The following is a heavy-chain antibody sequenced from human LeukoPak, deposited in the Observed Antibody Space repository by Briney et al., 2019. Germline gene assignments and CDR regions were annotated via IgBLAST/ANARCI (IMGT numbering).Heavy chain of an antibody. CDR1: GFAFSYFG. Sequence: GGSLRLSCAASGFAFSYFGMNWVRQAPGKGLELVSYISGTSNYIYHAGSLKGRFTISRDNAQNSLYLQMNGLRAEDTAVYYCAKSGQGGFDFWGQGTMVIVSS. CDR2: ISGTSNYI. J-gene: IGHJ3*01. V-gene: IGHV3-21*01. CDR3: AKSGQGGFDF.